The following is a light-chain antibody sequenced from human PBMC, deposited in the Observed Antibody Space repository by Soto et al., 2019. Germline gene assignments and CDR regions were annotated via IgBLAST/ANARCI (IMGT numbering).Light chain of an antibody. J-gene: IGKJ3*01. V-gene: IGKV3-20*01. CDR1: QSVSSNY. CDR2: GAS. Sequence: DIVLTQSPGTLSLSPGERATLSCRASQSVSSNYLAWYQQKPGQAPRLLIYGASSRATGIPDRFSGSGSGTDFTLTISSLEPEDVAVYYCQQYGSSPLFAFGPETEVDLK. CDR3: QQYGSSPLFA.